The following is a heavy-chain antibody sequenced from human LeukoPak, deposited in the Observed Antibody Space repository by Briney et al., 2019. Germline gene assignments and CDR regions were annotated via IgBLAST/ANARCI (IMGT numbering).Heavy chain of an antibody. CDR1: GGSISSYY. CDR3: ARGTDIVVVVAATPLGYYYMDV. D-gene: IGHD2-15*01. J-gene: IGHJ6*03. Sequence: PSETLSLTCTVSGGSISSYYWSWIRQPPGKGLEWLGYIYYSGSTNYNPSLKSRVTISVDTSKNQFSLKLSSVTAADTAVYYCARGTDIVVVVAATPLGYYYMDVWGKGTTVTVSS. V-gene: IGHV4-59*12. CDR2: IYYSGST.